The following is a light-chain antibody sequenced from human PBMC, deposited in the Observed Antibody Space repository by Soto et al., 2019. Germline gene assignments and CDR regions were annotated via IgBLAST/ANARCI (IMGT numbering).Light chain of an antibody. Sequence: QSALTQPASVSGSPGQSITISCTGTSSDVGDNNYVSWYQQRPGKAPKLIIFEVSHRPSGVSDRFTGSKSGNTASLTISGLQAEDEADYHCSSYTSSTTLVFGGGTKVTVL. CDR1: SSDVGDNNY. J-gene: IGLJ2*01. CDR2: EVS. V-gene: IGLV2-14*01. CDR3: SSYTSSTTLV.